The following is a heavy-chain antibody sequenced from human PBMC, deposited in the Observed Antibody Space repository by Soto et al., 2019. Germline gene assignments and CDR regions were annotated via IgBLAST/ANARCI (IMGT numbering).Heavy chain of an antibody. D-gene: IGHD1-1*01. CDR1: GVSISSGNNY. J-gene: IGHJ4*02. CDR3: ARTLPNRQLFDS. V-gene: IGHV4-61*01. Sequence: SETLSLTCTVSGVSISSGNNYWSWIRQSPDKGLEWIGYIYNSGRYNYNPSLESRLTISIDTSKNQFSLRLASVTAADTAVYYCARTLPNRQLFDSWSQGTLVTVSS. CDR2: IYNSGRY.